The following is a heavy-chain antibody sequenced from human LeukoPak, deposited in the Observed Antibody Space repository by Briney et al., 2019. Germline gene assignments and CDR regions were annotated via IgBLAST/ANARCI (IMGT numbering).Heavy chain of an antibody. J-gene: IGHJ4*02. CDR2: ISSSSSYI. CDR1: GFTFSSYG. CDR3: AIDIGWLVCSY. V-gene: IGHV3-21*01. D-gene: IGHD6-19*01. Sequence: PGGSLRLSCAASGFTFSSYGMHWVRQAPGKGPEWVSSISSSSSYIYYADSVKGRFTISRDNAKNSLYLQMNSLRAEDTAVYYCAIDIGWLVCSYWGQGTLVTVSS.